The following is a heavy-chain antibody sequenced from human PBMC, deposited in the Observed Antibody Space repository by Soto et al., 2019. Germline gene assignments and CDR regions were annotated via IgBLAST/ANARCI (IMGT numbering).Heavy chain of an antibody. CDR2: ISAYNGNT. J-gene: IGHJ5*02. CDR1: GYTFTSYG. V-gene: IGHV1-18*01. D-gene: IGHD2-15*01. CDR3: ARGTCGGGGKENWCDH. Sequence: QVQLVQSGAEVKKPGASVKVSCKASGYTFTSYGISWVRQAPGQGLEWMGWISAYNGNTNYAQKLQGRVTMTTDTPTSTADLELRSLRSDDTAVYFCARGTCGGGGKENWCDHWGQGTLVTVSS.